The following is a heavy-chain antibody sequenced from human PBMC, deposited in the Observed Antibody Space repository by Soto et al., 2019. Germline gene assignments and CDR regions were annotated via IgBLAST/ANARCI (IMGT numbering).Heavy chain of an antibody. D-gene: IGHD6-19*01. CDR3: ARDRQWLANRFDP. CDR2: INAGNGNT. CDR1: GYTFTSYA. Sequence: ASVKVSCKASGYTFTSYAMHWVRQAPGQRLEWMGWINAGNGNTKYSQKFQGRVTITRDTSASTAYMELSSLRSEDTAVYYCARDRQWLANRFDPWGQGTLVTVSS. V-gene: IGHV1-3*01. J-gene: IGHJ5*02.